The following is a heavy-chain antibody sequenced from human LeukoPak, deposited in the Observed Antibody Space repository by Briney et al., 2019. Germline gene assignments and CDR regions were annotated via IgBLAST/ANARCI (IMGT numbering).Heavy chain of an antibody. D-gene: IGHD1-26*01. CDR3: ARAIVGATVGWFDP. J-gene: IGHJ5*02. V-gene: IGHV1-69*13. Sequence: ASVKVSCKASGGTFSSYAISWVRQAPGQGLEWMGGIIPIFGTANYAQKFQGRVTITADESTSTAYMELSSLRSEDTAVYYCARAIVGATVGWFDPWGQGTLVTVSS. CDR1: GGTFSSYA. CDR2: IIPIFGTA.